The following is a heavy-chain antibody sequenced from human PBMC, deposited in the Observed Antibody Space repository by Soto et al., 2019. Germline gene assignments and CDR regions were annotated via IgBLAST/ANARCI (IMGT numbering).Heavy chain of an antibody. CDR1: GGSISSGDYY. CDR2: IYYSGST. D-gene: IGHD2-15*01. J-gene: IGHJ5*02. Sequence: QVQLQESGPGLVKPSQTLSLTCTVSGGSISSGDYYWSWIRQPPGKGLEWIGYIYYSGSTYYNPSLKSRVTISVDTSKNQCSLKLSSVTAADTAVYYCARDRVGYCSGGSCYSSLWFDPWGQGTLVTVSS. V-gene: IGHV4-30-4*01. CDR3: ARDRVGYCSGGSCYSSLWFDP.